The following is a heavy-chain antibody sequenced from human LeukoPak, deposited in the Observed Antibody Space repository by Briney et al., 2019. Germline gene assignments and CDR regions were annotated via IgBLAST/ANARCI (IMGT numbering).Heavy chain of an antibody. CDR3: AKSFLYDSSGYYVAFDI. V-gene: IGHV3-48*01. CDR2: ISSRSSTI. Sequence: GGSLRLSCAASGFTFHFYSMTWVRQAPGKGLEWVSYISSRSSTIYYTDSVKGRFTVSRDNAKNSLNLQMNSLRAEDTAVYYCAKSFLYDSSGYYVAFDIWGQGTMVTVSS. CDR1: GFTFHFYS. D-gene: IGHD3-22*01. J-gene: IGHJ3*02.